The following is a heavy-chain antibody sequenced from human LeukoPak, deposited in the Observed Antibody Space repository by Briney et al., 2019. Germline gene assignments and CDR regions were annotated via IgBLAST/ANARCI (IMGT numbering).Heavy chain of an antibody. D-gene: IGHD3-22*01. V-gene: IGHV3-23*01. CDR3: ARDPKTYYYDSSGEAYFDY. CDR2: TSGSGGST. J-gene: IGHJ4*02. Sequence: GGSLRLSCAASGFTFSSYAMSWVRQAPGKGLEWVSGTSGSGGSTYYADSVKGRFTISRDNAKNSLYLQMNSLRAEDTAVYYCARDPKTYYYDSSGEAYFDYWGQGTLVTVSS. CDR1: GFTFSSYA.